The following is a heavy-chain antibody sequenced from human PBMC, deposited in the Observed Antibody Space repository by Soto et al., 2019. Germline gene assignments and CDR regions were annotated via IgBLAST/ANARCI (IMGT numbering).Heavy chain of an antibody. CDR1: GGSLNRYY. V-gene: IGHV4-34*01. CDR3: ARDLRYTVIWYPPRCMDV. J-gene: IGHJ6*04. D-gene: IGHD6-13*01. Sequence: PSGTPSLTCAVFGGSLNRYYRCWIRQPPGKGLEWIGEIDQSGSTTYNPSLKGRVTISVDTSKKQFSLHVSSVTAADTAVYFCARDLRYTVIWYPPRCMDVRCKRPSVTVS. CDR2: IDQSGST.